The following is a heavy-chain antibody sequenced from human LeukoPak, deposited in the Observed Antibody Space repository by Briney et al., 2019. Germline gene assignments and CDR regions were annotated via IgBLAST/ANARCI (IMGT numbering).Heavy chain of an antibody. V-gene: IGHV3-13*01. CDR1: GFTFSSYD. D-gene: IGHD2-2*01. CDR3: AGPMGPAAIFGFDY. Sequence: GGSLRLSCAASGFTFSSYDMHWVRQATGKGLEWVSAIGTAGDTYYPGSVKGRFTISRDNAKNSLYLQMNSLRAEDTAVYYCAGPMGPAAIFGFDYWGQGTLVTVSS. J-gene: IGHJ4*02. CDR2: IGTAGDT.